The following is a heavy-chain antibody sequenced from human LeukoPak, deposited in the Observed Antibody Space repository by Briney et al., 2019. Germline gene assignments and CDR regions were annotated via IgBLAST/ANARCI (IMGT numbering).Heavy chain of an antibody. CDR3: AKVERYYYDSSGPDY. D-gene: IGHD3-22*01. CDR2: ISGSGGST. CDR1: GFTFSSYG. J-gene: IGHJ4*02. V-gene: IGHV3-23*01. Sequence: PGGSLRLSCAASGFTFSSYGMSWVRQAPGKGLEWVSAISGSGGSTYYADSVKGRFTISRDNSKNTLYLQMNSLRAEDTAVYYCAKVERYYYDSSGPDYWGQGTLVTVSS.